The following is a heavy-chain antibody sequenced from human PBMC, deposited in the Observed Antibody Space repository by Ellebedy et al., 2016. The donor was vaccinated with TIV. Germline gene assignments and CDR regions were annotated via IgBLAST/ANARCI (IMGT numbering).Heavy chain of an antibody. CDR3: ASYYYDSSGAAFDI. J-gene: IGHJ3*02. D-gene: IGHD3-22*01. CDR1: GGPMSSYY. Sequence: MPSETLSLTCSVSGGPMSSYYWNWIRQSPGKGLEWIGQIHHSGSTNYKPSLMSRVTISVDTSKNQFSLELSSVTAADTAVYYCASYYYDSSGAAFDIWGQGTMVTVSS. CDR2: IHHSGST. V-gene: IGHV4-59*01.